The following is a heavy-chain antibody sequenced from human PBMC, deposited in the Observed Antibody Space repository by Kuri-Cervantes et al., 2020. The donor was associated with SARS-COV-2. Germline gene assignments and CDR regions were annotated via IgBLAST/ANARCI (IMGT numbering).Heavy chain of an antibody. CDR1: GFAFSGSA. V-gene: IGHV3-48*01. CDR2: ISGSSSRI. Sequence: GGSLRLSCEASGFAFSGSAMHWVRQAPGKGLEWVSYISGSSSRIYYADSVKGRFTISRDYAKNSVYLQMKSLRAEDTAVYYCARDEDYAFDYWGQGTLVTVSS. D-gene: IGHD4-17*01. CDR3: ARDEDYAFDY. J-gene: IGHJ4*02.